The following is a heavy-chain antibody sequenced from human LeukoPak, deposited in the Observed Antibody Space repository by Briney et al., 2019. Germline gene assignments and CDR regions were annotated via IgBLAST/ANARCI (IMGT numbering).Heavy chain of an antibody. D-gene: IGHD1-26*01. CDR3: ARPLQGIVGATGFDY. CDR1: EYSFATYW. CDR2: IYPSDSDT. J-gene: IGHJ4*02. V-gene: IGHV5-51*01. Sequence: TTGESLKISCQGSEYSFATYWIAWLRQMPGKGLEWMGIIYPSDSDTRYSPSFQGQVTISADKSIKTAYLQWSSLKASDTAMYYCARPLQGIVGATGFDYWAQGTLVTVSS.